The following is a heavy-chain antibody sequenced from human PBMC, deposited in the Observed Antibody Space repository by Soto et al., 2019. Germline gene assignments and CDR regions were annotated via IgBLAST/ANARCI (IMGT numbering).Heavy chain of an antibody. V-gene: IGHV3-48*01. Sequence: PGGSLRLSCVVSGFAFSSYRMNWVRQAPGKGLEWVSYISSSSSTRYYADSVKGRFTISRDNAKNSLYLQMNSLRAEDTAVYYCARYVSSSPHFDYWGQGTLVTVSS. CDR1: GFAFSSYR. D-gene: IGHD6-13*01. CDR2: ISSSSSTR. J-gene: IGHJ4*02. CDR3: ARYVSSSPHFDY.